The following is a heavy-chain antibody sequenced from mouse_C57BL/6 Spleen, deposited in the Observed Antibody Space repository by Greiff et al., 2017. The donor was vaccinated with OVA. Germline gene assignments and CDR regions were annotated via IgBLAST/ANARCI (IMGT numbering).Heavy chain of an antibody. J-gene: IGHJ4*01. Sequence: QVHVKQPGAELVMPGASVKLSCKASGYTFTSYWMHWVKQRPGQGLEWIGEIDPSDSYTNYNQKFKGKSTLTVDKSSSTAYMQLSSLTSEDSAVYYCARRGNWAMDYWGQGTSVTVSS. V-gene: IGHV1-69*01. CDR1: GYTFTSYW. D-gene: IGHD4-1*01. CDR2: IDPSDSYT. CDR3: ARRGNWAMDY.